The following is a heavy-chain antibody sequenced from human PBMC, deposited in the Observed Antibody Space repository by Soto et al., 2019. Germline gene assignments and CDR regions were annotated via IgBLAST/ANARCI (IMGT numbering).Heavy chain of an antibody. J-gene: IGHJ4*02. Sequence: QVQLVQSGAEVKKPGASVKVSCKASGYTFTTYDIHWVRQATGQGLEWMGWMNPNSGNTGYAQKFQGRVTITADESTSTAYMELSSLRSEDTAVYYCACEYSSSSVDYWGQGTLVTVSS. V-gene: IGHV1-8*03. CDR1: GYTFTTYD. CDR2: MNPNSGNT. CDR3: ACEYSSSSVDY. D-gene: IGHD6-6*01.